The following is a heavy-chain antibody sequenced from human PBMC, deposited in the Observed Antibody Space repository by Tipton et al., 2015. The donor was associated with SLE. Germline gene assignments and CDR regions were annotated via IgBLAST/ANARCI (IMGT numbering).Heavy chain of an antibody. Sequence: TLSLTCTVSGGSISSHYWSWIRQAPGKGLEWIGDIYYSGSTNYNPSLKSRVTISVDTSKNQFSLKLISVTAADTAVYYCARVLGGYDFWSGTRGLGYYGMDVWGQGTTVTVSS. CDR3: ARVLGGYDFWSGTRGLGYYGMDV. D-gene: IGHD3-3*01. CDR2: IYYSGST. CDR1: GGSISSHY. V-gene: IGHV4-59*11. J-gene: IGHJ6*02.